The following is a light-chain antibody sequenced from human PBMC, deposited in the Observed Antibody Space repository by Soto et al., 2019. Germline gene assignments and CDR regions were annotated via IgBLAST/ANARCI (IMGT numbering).Light chain of an antibody. Sequence: DIQMTQSPSTLSASVGDRVTIPCRASQSVSTWLAWYQQKPGKAPKLLIYKASSLESGVPSRFSGSGSGTEFTLTISSLQPDDLATYYCQQYNSYSPTFGQGTKLEIK. CDR2: KAS. CDR1: QSVSTW. J-gene: IGKJ2*01. CDR3: QQYNSYSPT. V-gene: IGKV1-5*03.